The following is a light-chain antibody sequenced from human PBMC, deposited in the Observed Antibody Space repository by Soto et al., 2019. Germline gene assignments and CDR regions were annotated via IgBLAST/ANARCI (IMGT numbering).Light chain of an antibody. CDR2: GAS. CDR1: QSVSSN. V-gene: IGKV3-15*01. CDR3: QQYGSSPLIS. Sequence: EIVMTQSPATLSVSPWERATLSCRASQSVSSNLAWYQQKPGQAPRLLIYGASTRATGIPARFSGSGSGTEFTLTISGLEPEDFAVYYCQQYGSSPLISFGQGTRLEIK. J-gene: IGKJ5*01.